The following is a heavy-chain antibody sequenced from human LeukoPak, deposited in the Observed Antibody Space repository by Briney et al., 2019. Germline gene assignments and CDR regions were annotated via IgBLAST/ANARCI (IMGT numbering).Heavy chain of an antibody. CDR2: IYNGGII. J-gene: IGHJ5*02. Sequence: SETLSLTCTVSGDSISRYYWSWIRQPAGKGLEWIGRIYNGGIITYNPSLKSRVAMSIDTSNNQFSLRLRFVTAADTAVYYCARDSGTTGEVKFDPWGQGTLVTVSS. V-gene: IGHV4-4*07. D-gene: IGHD3-10*01. CDR1: GDSISRYY. CDR3: ARDSGTTGEVKFDP.